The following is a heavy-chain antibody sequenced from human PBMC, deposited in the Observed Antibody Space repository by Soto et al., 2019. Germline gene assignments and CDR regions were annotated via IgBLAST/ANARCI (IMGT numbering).Heavy chain of an antibody. CDR2: INPSGGST. Sequence: ASVKVSCKASGYTFTSYYMHWVRQAPGQGLEWMGIINPSGGSTSYAQKFQGRVTMTRDTSTSTVYMELSSLRSEDTAVYYCARVLGVGSSWYSREYYYYYGMDVCGQGTTVTISS. J-gene: IGHJ6*02. CDR1: GYTFTSYY. D-gene: IGHD6-13*01. CDR3: ARVLGVGSSWYSREYYYYYGMDV. V-gene: IGHV1-46*01.